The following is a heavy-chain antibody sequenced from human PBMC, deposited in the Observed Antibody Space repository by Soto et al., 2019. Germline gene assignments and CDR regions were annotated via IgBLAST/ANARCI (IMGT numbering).Heavy chain of an antibody. Sequence: DSLTISCQGSGYSFTSYWIGWVRQMPGKGLEWMGIIWPGDSDTRYSPSFQGQVTISADKSINTAYLQWNSLKASDTAMYYCARPFDSSGWNDYWGQGTLVTVSS. CDR2: IWPGDSDT. D-gene: IGHD6-19*01. CDR3: ARPFDSSGWNDY. V-gene: IGHV5-51*01. J-gene: IGHJ4*02. CDR1: GYSFTSYW.